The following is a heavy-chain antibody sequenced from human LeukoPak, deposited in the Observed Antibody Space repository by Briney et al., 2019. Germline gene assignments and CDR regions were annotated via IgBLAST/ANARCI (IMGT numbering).Heavy chain of an antibody. CDR1: GGSISSGGYY. J-gene: IGHJ4*02. D-gene: IGHD6-13*01. Sequence: SETLSLTCTVSGGSISSGGYYWSWIRQHPGKGLEWIGYIYYSGSTYYNPSLKSRVTISVDTPKNRFSLKLSSVTAADTAVYYCARVREQQLVFDYWGQGTLVTVSS. V-gene: IGHV4-31*03. CDR2: IYYSGST. CDR3: ARVREQQLVFDY.